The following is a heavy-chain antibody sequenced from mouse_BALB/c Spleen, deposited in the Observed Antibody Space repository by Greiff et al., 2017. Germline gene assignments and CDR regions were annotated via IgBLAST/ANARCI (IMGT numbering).Heavy chain of an antibody. V-gene: IGHV5-17*02. J-gene: IGHJ2*01. CDR1: GFTFSSFG. CDR3: ARSPYYYGYFDY. Sequence: VQLVESGGGLVQPGGSRKLSCAASGFTFSSFGMHWVRQAPEKGLEWVAYISSGSSTIYYADTVKGRFTISRDNPKNTLFLQMTSLRSEDTAMYYCARSPYYYGYFDYWGQGTTLTVSS. CDR2: ISSGSSTI. D-gene: IGHD1-1*01.